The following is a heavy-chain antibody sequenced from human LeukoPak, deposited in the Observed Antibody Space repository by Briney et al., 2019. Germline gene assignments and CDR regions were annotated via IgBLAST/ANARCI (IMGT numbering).Heavy chain of an antibody. D-gene: IGHD4-11*01. CDR2: IYYSGST. J-gene: IGHJ5*02. CDR3: AKTDYSNYRWFDP. V-gene: IGHV4-39*07. CDR1: GGSISSTTHY. Sequence: SETLSLTCTVSGGSISSTTHYWGWICQPPGKGLEWIGSIYYSGSTYYNPSLKSRVTISVDTSKNQFSLKLSSVTAADTAVYYCAKTDYSNYRWFDPWGQGTLVTVSS.